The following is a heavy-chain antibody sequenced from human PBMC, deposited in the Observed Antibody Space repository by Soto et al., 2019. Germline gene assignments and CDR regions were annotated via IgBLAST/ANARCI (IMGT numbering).Heavy chain of an antibody. Sequence: QVQLVESGGALVKPGGPRGLSCPASGFTLRDNNMSWFPKVPGKGLEWVSQISSSGSTIYYADSVKGRFTISRDNAKNSLYLQMNSLRAEDTAVYYCARVGPPLDYWGQGTLVTVSS. CDR2: ISSSGSTI. CDR1: GFTLRDNN. J-gene: IGHJ4*02. CDR3: ARVGPPLDY. V-gene: IGHV3-11*01.